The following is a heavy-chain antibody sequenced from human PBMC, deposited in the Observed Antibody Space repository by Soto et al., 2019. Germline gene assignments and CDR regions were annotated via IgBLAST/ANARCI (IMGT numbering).Heavy chain of an antibody. CDR2: IYYSGST. V-gene: IGHV4-59*01. CDR3: ARGGLIVGATRPDVAFDI. CDR1: GGSISSYY. D-gene: IGHD1-26*01. J-gene: IGHJ3*02. Sequence: LSLTCTVSGGSISSYYWSWIRQPPGKGLEWIGYIYYSGSTNYNPSLKSRVTISVDTSKNQFSLKLSSVTAADTAVYYCARGGLIVGATRPDVAFDIWGQGTMVTVSS.